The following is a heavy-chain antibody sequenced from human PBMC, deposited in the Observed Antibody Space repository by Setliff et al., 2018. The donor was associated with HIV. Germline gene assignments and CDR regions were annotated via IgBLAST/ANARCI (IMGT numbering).Heavy chain of an antibody. CDR3: ATHVLQFLEWLSHFDY. V-gene: IGHV4-34*01. J-gene: IGHJ4*02. Sequence: SETLSLTCAVYGGSFSAYYWSWIRQPPGKGLEWIGEINHSGSTNYNPSLKSRVTISVDTPKNQFSLKLSSVTAADTAVYYCATHVLQFLEWLSHFDYWGQGTLVTVSS. CDR1: GGSFSAYY. CDR2: INHSGST. D-gene: IGHD3-3*01.